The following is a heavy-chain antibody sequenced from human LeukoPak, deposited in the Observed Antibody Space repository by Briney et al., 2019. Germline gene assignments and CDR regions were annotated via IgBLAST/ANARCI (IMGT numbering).Heavy chain of an antibody. Sequence: GGSLRLSCAASGFAFTSFTMNWVRQTPGKGLEWVSSISGTGGNTYYADSVKGRFTISRDNSRNTLYLQMNSLRAEDTAVYYCAKDNGVAVTGMYYWGQGTLVTVSS. J-gene: IGHJ4*02. CDR2: ISGTGGNT. D-gene: IGHD6-19*01. CDR1: GFAFTSFT. V-gene: IGHV3-23*01. CDR3: AKDNGVAVTGMYY.